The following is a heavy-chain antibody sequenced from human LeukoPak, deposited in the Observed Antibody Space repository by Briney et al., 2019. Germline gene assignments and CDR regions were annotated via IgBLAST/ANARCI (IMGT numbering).Heavy chain of an antibody. Sequence: SETLSLTCTVSGASISSWYWSWIRQPPGKGLEWIGNIHGSGYTNYNPSLKSRLSMSLDTSRNQFSLNLTSVPAADTATYYCARETMLAGFASGLGFNYWGQGILVIVSS. CDR2: IHGSGYT. CDR3: ARETMLAGFASGLGFNY. V-gene: IGHV4-59*01. CDR1: GASISSWY. J-gene: IGHJ4*02. D-gene: IGHD6-19*01.